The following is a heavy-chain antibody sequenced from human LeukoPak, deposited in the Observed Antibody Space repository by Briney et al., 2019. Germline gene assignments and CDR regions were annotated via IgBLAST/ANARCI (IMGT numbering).Heavy chain of an antibody. D-gene: IGHD3-22*01. CDR1: GYTFTSYD. Sequence: ASVKVSCKASGYTFTSYDINWVRQATGQGLEWMGWMDPNSGNTNYAQKLQGRVTMTRNTSISTAYMELSSLRSEDTAVYYCARGHDSGGYYYYYYYYMAVWGKGTTVTISS. J-gene: IGHJ6*03. V-gene: IGHV1-8*02. CDR3: ARGHDSGGYYYYYYYYMAV. CDR2: MDPNSGNT.